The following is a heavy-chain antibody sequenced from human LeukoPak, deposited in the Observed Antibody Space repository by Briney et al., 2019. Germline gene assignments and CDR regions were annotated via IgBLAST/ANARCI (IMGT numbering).Heavy chain of an antibody. CDR3: ARVLPNLEWLPHYYMDV. CDR2: IYYNGNT. V-gene: IGHV4-59*01. J-gene: IGHJ6*03. Sequence: PSETLSLICTVSGRPLSSYYWSWIRQHPGKGLEWIGYIYYNGNTNYNPALKGRVTISVDTSKNQCSLKLSSVTAADTAVYYCARVLPNLEWLPHYYMDVWGKGTTVTVSS. CDR1: GRPLSSYY. D-gene: IGHD3-3*01.